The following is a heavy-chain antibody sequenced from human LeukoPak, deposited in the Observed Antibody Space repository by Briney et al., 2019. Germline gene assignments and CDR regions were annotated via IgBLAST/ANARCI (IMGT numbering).Heavy chain of an antibody. CDR2: ISGNGGRT. D-gene: IGHD3-22*01. J-gene: IGHJ4*02. CDR1: EFTFSSFG. Sequence: GGSLRLSCVGTEFTFSSFGMTWVRQAPGKGLEWVSAISGNGGRTYYADSVKGRFTISRDNSKNTLYLQMNSLRAEDTAMYYCAKDSAYYYDSSGYYYDWGQGTLVTVSS. CDR3: AKDSAYYYDSSGYYYD. V-gene: IGHV3-23*01.